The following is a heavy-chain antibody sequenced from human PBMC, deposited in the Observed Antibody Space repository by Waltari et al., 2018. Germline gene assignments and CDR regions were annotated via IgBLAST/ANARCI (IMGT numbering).Heavy chain of an antibody. Sequence: QLQLQESGPGLVKPSETLSLTCTVSGGSISSSSYSWGWIRQPPGKGLEWIGSIYYSGSTYYNPSLKSRVTISVDTSKNQFSLKLTSVTAADTAVYYCARASTVTTARDSFDIWGQGTMVTVSS. V-gene: IGHV4-39*07. CDR1: GGSISSSSYS. CDR2: IYYSGST. CDR3: ARASTVTTARDSFDI. D-gene: IGHD4-17*01. J-gene: IGHJ3*02.